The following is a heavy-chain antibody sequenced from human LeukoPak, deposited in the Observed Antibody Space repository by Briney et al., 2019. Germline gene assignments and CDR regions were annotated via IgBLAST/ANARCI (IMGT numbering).Heavy chain of an antibody. Sequence: SETLSLTCAISGDSVSSNSAAWNWIRQSPSRGLEWLGRTYYRSKWYNDYAVSVKSRITINPDTSKNQFSLQLNSVTPDDTAVYYCARAMYSSGWYRSPLHSSDWFDPWGQGTLVTVSS. J-gene: IGHJ5*02. CDR2: TYYRSKWYN. D-gene: IGHD6-19*01. CDR1: GDSVSSNSAA. V-gene: IGHV6-1*01. CDR3: ARAMYSSGWYRSPLHSSDWFDP.